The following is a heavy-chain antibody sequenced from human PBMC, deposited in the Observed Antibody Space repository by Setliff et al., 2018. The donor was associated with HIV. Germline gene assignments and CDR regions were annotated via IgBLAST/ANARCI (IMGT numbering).Heavy chain of an antibody. J-gene: IGHJ4*02. CDR1: GYTFSDYF. Sequence: ASVKVSCKASGYTFSDYFMHWVRQAPGQGLEWMGWISPNNGDTTIPQRFQGRVTMTRDTSISTAYMELSGLRSDDTAMYYCARQLSNSLDYWGQGTLVTVSS. V-gene: IGHV1-2*02. CDR3: ARQLSNSLDY. CDR2: ISPNNGDT. D-gene: IGHD1-1*01.